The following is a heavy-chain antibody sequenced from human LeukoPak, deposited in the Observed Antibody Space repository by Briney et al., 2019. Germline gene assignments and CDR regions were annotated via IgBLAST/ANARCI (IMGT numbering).Heavy chain of an antibody. CDR3: ALAVDGNFFFDY. D-gene: IGHD6-19*01. V-gene: IGHV5-51*01. Sequence: GESLKISCQSAGYTFPKYWIGWVRQMPGKGLEWMGIVFAGGSDARDSPSLQGQVTISVDKSIDTAYLQWSSLKASDTAVYYCALAVDGNFFFDYWGQGTLVAVSS. CDR2: VFAGGSDA. CDR1: GYTFPKYW. J-gene: IGHJ4*02.